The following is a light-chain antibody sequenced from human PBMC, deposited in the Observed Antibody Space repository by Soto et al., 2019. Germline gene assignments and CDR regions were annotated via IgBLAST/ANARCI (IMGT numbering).Light chain of an antibody. Sequence: EIVLTQSPGTLSLSPGERATLSCRASQSVSSSYLAWYQQKPGQAPRLLIYGASNRATGIPDRFSGSGSGTDFTLTISRLEPEDFAVYYCQQYGSSPFTFGPGTKVDIK. V-gene: IGKV3-20*01. CDR3: QQYGSSPFT. CDR1: QSVSSSY. J-gene: IGKJ3*01. CDR2: GAS.